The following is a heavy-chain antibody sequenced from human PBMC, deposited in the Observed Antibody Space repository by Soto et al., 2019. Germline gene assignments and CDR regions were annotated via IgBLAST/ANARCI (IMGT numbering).Heavy chain of an antibody. Sequence: QVQLQESGPGLVKPSQTLSLTCTVSGGSISSGGYYWSWIRQHPGKGREWIGYIYYSGSTYYNPSLKSRVTISVDTSKNQFSRKLSSVTAADTAVYYCARVGVTTFYYYYMDVWGKGTTVTVSS. CDR3: ARVGVTTFYYYYMDV. V-gene: IGHV4-31*03. D-gene: IGHD4-17*01. J-gene: IGHJ6*03. CDR1: GGSISSGGYY. CDR2: IYYSGST.